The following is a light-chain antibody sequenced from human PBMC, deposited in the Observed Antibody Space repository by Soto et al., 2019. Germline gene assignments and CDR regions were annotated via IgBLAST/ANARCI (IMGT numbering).Light chain of an antibody. CDR1: QGLXKD. CDR3: LQDESMTRT. J-gene: IGKJ4*01. CDR2: ATS. V-gene: IGKV1-6*01. Sequence: AIQLTQCPSSLSASIGDGVTITCRASQGLXKDFSWYQQKPGKAPKILXDATSRLPRGGPSRLSGSGSGTDFTLTISSLQPEDFATYYFLQDESMTRTFGGGTKVDIK.